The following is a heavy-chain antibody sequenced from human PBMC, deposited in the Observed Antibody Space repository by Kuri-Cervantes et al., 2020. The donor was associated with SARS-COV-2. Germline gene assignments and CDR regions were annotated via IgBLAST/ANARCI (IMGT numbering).Heavy chain of an antibody. D-gene: IGHD4-17*01. CDR2: INPNSGGT. J-gene: IGHJ6*02. Sequence: ASVKVSCKASGYTFTGYYMHWVRQAPGQGLEWMGWINPNSGGTNYAQKFQGWVTMTRDTSISTAYMELSRLRSDDTAVYYCAAAPVTKSPYYYYYGMDVWGQGTTVTVSS. V-gene: IGHV1-2*04. CDR3: AAAPVTKSPYYYYYGMDV. CDR1: GYTFTGYY.